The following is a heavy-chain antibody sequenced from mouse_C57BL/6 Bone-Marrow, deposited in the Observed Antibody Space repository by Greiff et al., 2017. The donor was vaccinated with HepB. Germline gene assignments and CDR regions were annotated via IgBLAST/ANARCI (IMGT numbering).Heavy chain of an antibody. CDR3: ARGPLITTDWYFDV. Sequence: VKLMESGAELVKPGASVKMSCKASGYTFTTYPIEWMKQNHGKSLEWIGNFHPYNDDTKYNEKFKGKATLTVEKSSSTVYLELSRLTSDDSAVYYCARGPLITTDWYFDVWGTGTTVTVSS. CDR1: GYTFTTYP. CDR2: FHPYNDDT. D-gene: IGHD1-1*01. V-gene: IGHV1-47*01. J-gene: IGHJ1*03.